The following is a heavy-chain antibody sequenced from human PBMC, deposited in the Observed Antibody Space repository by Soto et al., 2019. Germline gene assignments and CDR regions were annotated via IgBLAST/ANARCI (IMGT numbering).Heavy chain of an antibody. CDR1: GSIFSGYG. D-gene: IGHD3-16*01. V-gene: IGHV3-33*01. J-gene: IGHJ4*02. Sequence: QVQLVESGGGVVQPGGSLRLSCAAPGSIFSGYGMHWVRQFPGKGLAWVAVIWFDGSRIYYADSVKGRFTIYRDNSNNMLYLQMNNMRAEDTAVYYCAREGIGGTAFRGCMDYWGQGTLVTVSS. CDR2: IWFDGSRI. CDR3: AREGIGGTAFRGCMDY.